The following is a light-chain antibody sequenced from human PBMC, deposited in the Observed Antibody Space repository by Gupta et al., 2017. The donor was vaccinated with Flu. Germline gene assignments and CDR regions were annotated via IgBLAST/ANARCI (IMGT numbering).Light chain of an antibody. Sequence: QSVLTQPPSVSGAPGQIVTISCTGDTSNIGAGFDVHWYQQLPGTAPKLLIFAYTNRPSGVPDRFTGSKSGTSASLAITGLQAEDEADYYCQTYDSSLRLFGGGTKLTVL. CDR3: QTYDSSLRL. V-gene: IGLV1-40*01. CDR2: AYT. J-gene: IGLJ2*01. CDR1: TSNIGAGFD.